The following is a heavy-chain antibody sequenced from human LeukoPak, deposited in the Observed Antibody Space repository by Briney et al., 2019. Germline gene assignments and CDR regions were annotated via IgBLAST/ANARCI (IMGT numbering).Heavy chain of an antibody. CDR3: ARELAYCGGDCYSAGDTFDY. V-gene: IGHV3-33*01. J-gene: IGHJ4*02. D-gene: IGHD2-21*02. CDR1: GFTFSSYG. CDR2: IWYDGSNK. Sequence: GGSLRLSCAASGFTFSSYGMHWVRQAPGKGLEWVAVIWYDGSNKYYADSVKGRFTISRDNSKNTLYLQMNSLRAEDTAVYYCARELAYCGGDCYSAGDTFDYWGQGTLVTVSS.